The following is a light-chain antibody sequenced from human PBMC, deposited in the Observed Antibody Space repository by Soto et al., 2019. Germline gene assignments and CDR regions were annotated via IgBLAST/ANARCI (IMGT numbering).Light chain of an antibody. CDR2: GAS. V-gene: IGKV3D-20*02. CDR3: QQRTNWGT. Sequence: EIVLTQSPCTLSLSPGERATLSCRASPSVSSSYLAWYQQKPGQAPRHLIYGASSRATGIPDRFSGSGSGTDFTLTISRLEPEDFAVYYCQQRTNWGTFGQGTRLEI. CDR1: PSVSSSY. J-gene: IGKJ5*01.